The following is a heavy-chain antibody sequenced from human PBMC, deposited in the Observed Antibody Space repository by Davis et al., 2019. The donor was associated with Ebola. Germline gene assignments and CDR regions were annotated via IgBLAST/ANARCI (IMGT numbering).Heavy chain of an antibody. D-gene: IGHD5-24*01. CDR1: GFTFSSYA. J-gene: IGHJ4*02. V-gene: IGHV3-30-3*01. CDR2: ISYDGNNE. Sequence: GGSLRLSCAASGFTFSSYAMHWVRQAPGKGLEWVAVISYDGNNEYYADSVKGRFTISRDNSKNTLYLQMNSLRAEDTAVYYCAREGAGGDGYNRGYYFDYWGQGTLVTVSS. CDR3: AREGAGGDGYNRGYYFDY.